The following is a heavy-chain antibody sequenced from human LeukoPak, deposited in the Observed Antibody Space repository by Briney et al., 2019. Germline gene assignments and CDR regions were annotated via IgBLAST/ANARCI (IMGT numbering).Heavy chain of an antibody. CDR3: ARVYDFWSGYPLPYFDY. CDR2: ISSSSSYI. CDR1: GFTFSSYS. Sequence: MAGGSLRLSCAASGFTFSSYSMNWVRQAPGKGLEWVSSISSSSSYIYYADSVKGRFTISRDNAKNSLYLQMNSLRAEDTAVYYCARVYDFWSGYPLPYFDYWGQGTLVTVSS. V-gene: IGHV3-21*01. J-gene: IGHJ4*02. D-gene: IGHD3-3*01.